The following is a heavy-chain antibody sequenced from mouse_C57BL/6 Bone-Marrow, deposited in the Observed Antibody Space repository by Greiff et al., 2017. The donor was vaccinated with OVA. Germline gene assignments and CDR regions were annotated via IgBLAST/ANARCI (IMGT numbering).Heavy chain of an antibody. CDR1: GYTFTSYW. CDR2: IDPSDSYT. J-gene: IGHJ2*01. D-gene: IGHD2-3*01. Sequence: QVQLQQPGAELVKPGASVKLSCKASGYTFTSYWMQWVKQRPGQGLEWIGEIDPSDSYTNYNQKFKGKATLTVDTSSSTAYMQRSSLTSEDSAVYYCARGGLYDGYYLDYWGQGTTLTVSS. V-gene: IGHV1-50*01. CDR3: ARGGLYDGYYLDY.